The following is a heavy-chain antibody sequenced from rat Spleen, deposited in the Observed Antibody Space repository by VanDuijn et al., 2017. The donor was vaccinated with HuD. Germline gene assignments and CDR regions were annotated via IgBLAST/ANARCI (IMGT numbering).Heavy chain of an antibody. J-gene: IGHJ4*01. V-gene: IGHV5-25*01. Sequence: EVQLVESGGGLVQPGASLKLSCAASGFTFSSFPMAWVRQAPKKGLEWVASINSGGSDTYYSDSVKDKFTISRSNAKSTLYLQLDSLRSEATATYYCASLMYTPDYLGVMDAWGQGASVTVSS. D-gene: IGHD1-6*01. CDR3: ASLMYTPDYLGVMDA. CDR2: INSGGSDT. CDR1: GFTFSSFP.